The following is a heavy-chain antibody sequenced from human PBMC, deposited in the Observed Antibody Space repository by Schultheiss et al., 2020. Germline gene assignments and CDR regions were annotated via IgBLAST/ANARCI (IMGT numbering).Heavy chain of an antibody. V-gene: IGHV3-23*01. CDR3: AVSPRKVGATAFTFGMDV. Sequence: GGSLRLSCAASGFTLSSYAMRWVRQAPGKGLEWVSAISGSGGNTNLADSVKGRFTISRDKSKNTLYLQMNSLRAEDTAVYYCAVSPRKVGATAFTFGMDVWGQGTTVTVYS. CDR1: GFTLSSYA. J-gene: IGHJ6*02. CDR2: ISGSGGNT. D-gene: IGHD1-26*01.